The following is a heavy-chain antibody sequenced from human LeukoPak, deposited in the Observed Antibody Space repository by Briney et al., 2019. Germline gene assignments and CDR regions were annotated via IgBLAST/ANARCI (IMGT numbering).Heavy chain of an antibody. Sequence: QTGGSLRLSCAASGFTFSSYWMHWVRQAPGKGLEWVSGLSGSGGTAYYADSVKGRFTISRDNSRNTLYLQMNSLRADDTAVYYCAKRISGSVWFYYGLDVWGQGTTVTVSS. D-gene: IGHD6-25*01. CDR3: AKRISGSVWFYYGLDV. CDR1: GFTFSSYW. CDR2: LSGSGGTA. J-gene: IGHJ6*02. V-gene: IGHV3-23*01.